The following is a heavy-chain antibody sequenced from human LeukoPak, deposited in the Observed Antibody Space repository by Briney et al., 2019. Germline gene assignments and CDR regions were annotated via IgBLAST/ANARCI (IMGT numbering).Heavy chain of an antibody. Sequence: AETLSLTCTVSGGSVSSGSYYWRWVRQPRGKGLEWIGYIYYSGSTNYNPSLKSQVTISVDTSKYQFSLKLSSVTAADTAVYYCARVLLLWFGELLPGWFDPWGQGTLVTVSS. CDR1: GGSVSSGSYY. J-gene: IGHJ5*02. D-gene: IGHD3-10*01. CDR3: ARVLLLWFGELLPGWFDP. CDR2: IYYSGST. V-gene: IGHV4-61*01.